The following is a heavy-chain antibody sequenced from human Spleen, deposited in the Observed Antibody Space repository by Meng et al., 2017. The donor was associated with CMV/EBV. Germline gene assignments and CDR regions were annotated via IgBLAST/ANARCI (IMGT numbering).Heavy chain of an antibody. CDR3: ARDPCTSCYRGWFDP. D-gene: IGHD2-2*01. V-gene: IGHV3-48*04. J-gene: IGHJ5*02. CDR2: ISSSSRTK. Sequence: GESLKISCAASEFTFSSYNMNWVRQAPGKGLEWVSYISSSSRTKYYADSVKGRFTVSRDNAKNSLYLQMNSPRAEDTAVYYCARDPCTSCYRGWFDPWGQGTLVTVSS. CDR1: EFTFSSYN.